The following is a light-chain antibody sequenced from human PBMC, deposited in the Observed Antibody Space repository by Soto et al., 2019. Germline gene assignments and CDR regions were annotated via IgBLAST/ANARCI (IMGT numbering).Light chain of an antibody. CDR1: SSDVGGYKY. Sequence: QSALTQPASVSGSPGQSITISCTGTSSDVGGYKYVSWYQQHPGKAPKLMIYDVSNRPSGVSNRFSGSKSGNTASLTISGLQAEDEADYYCSSLTSSNSYVFGTGTKLTVL. J-gene: IGLJ1*01. CDR3: SSLTSSNSYV. V-gene: IGLV2-14*01. CDR2: DVS.